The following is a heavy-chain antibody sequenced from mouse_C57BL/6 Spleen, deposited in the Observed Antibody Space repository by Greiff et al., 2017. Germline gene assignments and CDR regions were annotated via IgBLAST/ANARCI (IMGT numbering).Heavy chain of an antibody. CDR2: IGPSGSYT. V-gene: IGHV1-69*01. CDR3: ARSGDSSGFAY. J-gene: IGHJ3*01. CDR1: GYTFTSYW. Sequence: QVQLQQPGAELVMPGASVKLSCKASGYTFTSYWMPWVKQRPGQGLEWIGEIGPSGSYTNYNQKFKGKSTLTVDKSSSTAYMQLSSLTSEDSAVYYCARSGDSSGFAYWGQGTLVTVSA. D-gene: IGHD3-2*02.